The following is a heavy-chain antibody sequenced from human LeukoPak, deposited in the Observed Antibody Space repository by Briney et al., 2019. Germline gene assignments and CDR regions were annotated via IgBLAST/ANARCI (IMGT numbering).Heavy chain of an antibody. CDR3: ARDNRWYYDSSGYLHY. CDR1: GFTFSTYA. D-gene: IGHD3-22*01. V-gene: IGHV3-30-3*01. J-gene: IGHJ4*02. Sequence: GGSLRLSCAASGFTFSTYAMHWVRQAPGKGLEWVAVISYDGSNKYYADSVKGRFTISRDNSKSTLYLQMNSLRAEDTAVYYCARDNRWYYDSSGYLHYWGQGTLVTVSS. CDR2: ISYDGSNK.